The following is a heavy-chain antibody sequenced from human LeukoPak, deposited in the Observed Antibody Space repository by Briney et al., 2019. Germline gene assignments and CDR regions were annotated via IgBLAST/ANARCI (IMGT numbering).Heavy chain of an antibody. CDR1: GFTFSGSA. Sequence: GESLKLSCAASGFTFSGSAMHWVRQASGKGLEWVGRIRSKANSYATAYAASVKGRFTISRDDSKNTAYLLMNSLKTEDTAVYYCTTILFDYGDYFDYWGQGTLVTVSS. J-gene: IGHJ4*02. D-gene: IGHD4-17*01. CDR3: TTILFDYGDYFDY. V-gene: IGHV3-73*01. CDR2: IRSKANSYAT.